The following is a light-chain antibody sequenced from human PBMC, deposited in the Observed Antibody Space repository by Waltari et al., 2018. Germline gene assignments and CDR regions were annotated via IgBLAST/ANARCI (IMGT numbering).Light chain of an antibody. V-gene: IGKV3-20*01. CDR1: QSLGKNY. CDR2: GAS. CDR3: QQYASSVLYT. J-gene: IGKJ2*01. Sequence: IVLTQSPGTLSLSPGDRASLSRKASQSLGKNYLAGYQHKHGQAPRLLSYGASSRAAGIPDRFSGSGSGTDFTLTISRLEPEDFAVYYCQQYASSVLYTFGQGTKLEIK.